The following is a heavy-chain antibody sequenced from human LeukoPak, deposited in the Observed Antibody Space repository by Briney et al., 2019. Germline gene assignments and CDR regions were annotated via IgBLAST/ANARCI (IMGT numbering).Heavy chain of an antibody. V-gene: IGHV4-39*07. CDR2: IYYSGST. Sequence: SETLSLTCTVSGGSISSSSYYWGWIRQPPGKGLEWIGNIYYSGSTYYNPSLKSRVTISVDTSKNQFSLKLSSVTAADTAVYYCARSRPKLRYFDWLLSPEGYYYMDVWGKGTTVTISS. CDR1: GGSISSSSYY. J-gene: IGHJ6*03. CDR3: ARSRPKLRYFDWLLSPEGYYYMDV. D-gene: IGHD3-9*01.